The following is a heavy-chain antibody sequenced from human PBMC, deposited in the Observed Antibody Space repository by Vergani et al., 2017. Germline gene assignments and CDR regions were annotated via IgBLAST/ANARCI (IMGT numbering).Heavy chain of an antibody. J-gene: IGHJ3*02. CDR2: IYSGGSST. CDR1: GFTFSSYA. D-gene: IGHD6-19*01. CDR3: AKDHGSGWSTDAFDI. V-gene: IGHV3-23*03. Sequence: EVQLVESGGGLVKPGGSLRLSCAASGFTFSSYAMSWVRQAPGKGLEWVSVIYSGGSSTYYADSVKGRFTISRDNSKNTLYLQMNSLRAEDTAVYYCAKDHGSGWSTDAFDIWGQGTMVTVSS.